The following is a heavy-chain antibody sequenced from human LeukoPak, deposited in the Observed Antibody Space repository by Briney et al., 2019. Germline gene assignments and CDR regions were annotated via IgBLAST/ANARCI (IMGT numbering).Heavy chain of an antibody. V-gene: IGHV1-2*02. Sequence: ASVKVSCKASGYTFTGYYMHWVRQAPGQGLEWMGWINPNSGGTNYAQKFQGRVTMTTDTSTSTAYMELRSLRSDDTAVYYCATGGVLYGSGTYPAYDYWGQGTLVTVSS. J-gene: IGHJ4*02. CDR2: INPNSGGT. CDR3: ATGGVLYGSGTYPAYDY. D-gene: IGHD3-10*01. CDR1: GYTFTGYY.